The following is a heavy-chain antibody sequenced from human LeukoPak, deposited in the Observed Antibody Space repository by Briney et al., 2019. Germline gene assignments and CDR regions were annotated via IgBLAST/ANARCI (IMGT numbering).Heavy chain of an antibody. J-gene: IGHJ6*02. Sequence: PSETLSLTCAVYGGSFSGYYWSWIRQPPGKGLEWIGEINHSGSTNYNPSLKSRVTISVDTSKNQFSLKLSSVTAADTAVYYCARGRYYDILTGYFGGYYYYGMDVWGQGTTVTVSS. D-gene: IGHD3-9*01. V-gene: IGHV4-34*01. CDR1: GGSFSGYY. CDR3: ARGRYYDILTGYFGGYYYYGMDV. CDR2: INHSGST.